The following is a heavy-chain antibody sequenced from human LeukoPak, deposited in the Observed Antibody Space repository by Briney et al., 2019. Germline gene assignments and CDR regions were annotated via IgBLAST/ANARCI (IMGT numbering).Heavy chain of an antibody. CDR2: IIPIFGTA. CDR1: GGTFSSYA. D-gene: IGHD6-19*01. CDR3: AGMGGWYDYYFDY. Sequence: SVKVSCKASGGTFSSYAISWVRQAPGQGLEWVGGIIPIFGTANYAQEFQGRVTITADKSTSTAYMELSGLRSEDTAVYYCAGMGGWYDYYFDYWGQGTLVTVSS. J-gene: IGHJ4*02. V-gene: IGHV1-69*06.